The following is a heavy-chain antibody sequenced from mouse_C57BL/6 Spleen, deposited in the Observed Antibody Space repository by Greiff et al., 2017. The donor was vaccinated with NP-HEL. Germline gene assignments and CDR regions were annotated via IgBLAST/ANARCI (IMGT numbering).Heavy chain of an antibody. Sequence: EVQVVESGGGLVQPGGSLSLSCAASGFTFTDYYMSWVRQPPGKALEWLGFISNKANGYTTEYSASVKGRFTISRDNSQSILYLQMDALRAEGSATYYCAGYGGGYAMDYWGQGTSVTVSS. V-gene: IGHV7-3*01. CDR2: ISNKANGYTT. CDR1: GFTFTDYY. J-gene: IGHJ4*01. CDR3: AGYGGGYAMDY. D-gene: IGHD1-1*02.